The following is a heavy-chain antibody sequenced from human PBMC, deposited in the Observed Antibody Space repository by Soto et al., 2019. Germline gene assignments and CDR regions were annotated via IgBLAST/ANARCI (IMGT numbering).Heavy chain of an antibody. D-gene: IGHD1-1*01. CDR3: ARELERPGDWFDP. J-gene: IGHJ5*02. CDR1: GFTFSSYA. V-gene: IGHV3-30-3*01. Sequence: GGSLRLSWAAAGFTFSSYAMHWVRQAPGKGLEWVAVISYDGSNKYYADSVKGRFTISRDNSKNTLYLQMNSLRAEDTAVYYCARELERPGDWFDPWGQGTLVTVSS. CDR2: ISYDGSNK.